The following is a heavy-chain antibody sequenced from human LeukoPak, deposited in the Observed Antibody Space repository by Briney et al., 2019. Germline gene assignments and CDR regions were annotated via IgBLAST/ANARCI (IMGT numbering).Heavy chain of an antibody. V-gene: IGHV3-64*01. CDR1: GFTFSSYA. CDR2: ISSNGGST. Sequence: GGSLRLPCAASGFTFSSYAMHWVRQAPGKGLEYVSAISSNGGSTYYANSVKGRFTISRDNSKNTLYLQMGSLRAEDMAVYYCARIGFDPWGQGTLVTVSS. D-gene: IGHD3-22*01. J-gene: IGHJ5*02. CDR3: ARIGFDP.